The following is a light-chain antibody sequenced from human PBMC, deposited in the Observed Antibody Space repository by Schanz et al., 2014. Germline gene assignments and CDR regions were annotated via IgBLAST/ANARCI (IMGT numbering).Light chain of an antibody. J-gene: IGLJ2*01. CDR2: EGS. CDR1: SSDVGSYNL. Sequence: QSALTQPASVSGSPGQSITISCTGTSSDVGSYNLVSWYQQHPGKAPKLMIYEGSKRPSGVSNRISGSKSGNTASLTISGLQAEDEADYYCSSYAGSYTLVFGGGTKLTVL. CDR3: SSYAGSYTLV. V-gene: IGLV2-14*02.